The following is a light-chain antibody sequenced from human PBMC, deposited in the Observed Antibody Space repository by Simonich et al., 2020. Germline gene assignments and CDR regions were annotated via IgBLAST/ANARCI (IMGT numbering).Light chain of an antibody. J-gene: IGKJ3*01. V-gene: IGKV1-5*03. Sequence: DIQMTQSPATLSASVGDRDTITCRAIQSISRRLALYQQKPGKAPKLLIYKASSLESWVPSRFSGSGSGTGFTLTISSLQPDDFATSYCQQYNSYSPSYTFGPGTKVDIK. CDR1: QSISRR. CDR2: KAS. CDR3: QQYNSYSPSYT.